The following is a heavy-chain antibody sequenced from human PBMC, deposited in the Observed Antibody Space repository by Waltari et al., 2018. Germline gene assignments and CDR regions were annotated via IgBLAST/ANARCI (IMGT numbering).Heavy chain of an antibody. CDR3: ARVPVPQVGNLFDP. CDR1: VYTFTSYA. D-gene: IGHD2-2*01. Sequence: QVQLVQSGAEVKKHGASVKVSCKAAVYTFTSYAINCVRQSTGQGLELMGWMNPNSGNTGYAQKFQGRVTMTRNTSISTAYMELSSLRSEDTAVYYCARVPVPQVGNLFDPWGQGTLVTVSS. J-gene: IGHJ5*02. CDR2: MNPNSGNT. V-gene: IGHV1-8*01.